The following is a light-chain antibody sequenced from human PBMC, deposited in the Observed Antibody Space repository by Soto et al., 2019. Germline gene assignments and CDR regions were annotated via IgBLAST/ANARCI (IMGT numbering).Light chain of an antibody. J-gene: IGLJ2*01. V-gene: IGLV2-11*01. Sequence: QSVLTQPRSVSGSPGQSVTISCTGTSSDVGGFNYVSWYQQHPSKPPKLIIYEVNRRPSGVPDRFSGSKSGNTASLTISGLQAEDEGDYYCCSYTVIYTPPFGGGTKLTVL. CDR3: CSYTVIYTPP. CDR1: SSDVGGFNY. CDR2: EVN.